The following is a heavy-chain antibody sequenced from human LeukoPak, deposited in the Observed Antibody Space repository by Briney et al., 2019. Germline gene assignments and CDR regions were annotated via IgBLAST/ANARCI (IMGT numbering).Heavy chain of an antibody. Sequence: SETLSLTCTVSGGSISGSNYHWGRIRQPPGKGLEWVGNVYHSGSAFYNESLRGRTTISVDTSKNHFSLKLTSVTAADTAVYYCAREPDAWGQGVLVTVSS. CDR3: AREPDA. CDR1: GGSISGSNYH. CDR2: VYHSGSA. J-gene: IGHJ5*02. V-gene: IGHV4-39*07.